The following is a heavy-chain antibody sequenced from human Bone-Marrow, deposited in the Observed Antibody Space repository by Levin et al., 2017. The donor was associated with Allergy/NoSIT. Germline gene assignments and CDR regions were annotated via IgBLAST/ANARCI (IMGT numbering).Heavy chain of an antibody. CDR2: ISWDGVRT. J-gene: IGHJ4*02. D-gene: IGHD4/OR15-4a*01. CDR1: GFSIDDYG. V-gene: IGHV3-20*03. Sequence: GGSLRLSFSASGFSIDDYGMTWVRQAPGKGPAWVSGISWDGVRTDYEDSVKGRFTISRDNAKNSLYLQMNSLRAEDTALYYCARKGRGPSVTMYYFDYWGQGTLVTVSS. CDR3: ARKGRGPSVTMYYFDY.